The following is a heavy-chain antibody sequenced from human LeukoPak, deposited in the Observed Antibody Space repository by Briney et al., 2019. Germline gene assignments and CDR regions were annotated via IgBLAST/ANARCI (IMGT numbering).Heavy chain of an antibody. CDR3: ARVGSSWSTLDY. CDR1: GYTFTGHY. V-gene: IGHV1-2*02. D-gene: IGHD6-13*01. CDR2: INPNGGGT. Sequence: GASVKVSCKASGYTFTGHYIHWMRQAPGQGLEWMGWINPNGGGTNYAQKFQGRVTMTRDTSISTAYMELSSLISDDTAVYYCARVGSSWSTLDYWGQGTLVTVSS. J-gene: IGHJ4*02.